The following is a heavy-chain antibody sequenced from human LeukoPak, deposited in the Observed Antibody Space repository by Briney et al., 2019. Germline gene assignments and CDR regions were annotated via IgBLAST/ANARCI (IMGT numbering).Heavy chain of an antibody. V-gene: IGHV3-33*07. CDR1: GFTFGKYW. J-gene: IGHJ3*02. CDR2: IWYDGSNK. D-gene: IGHD6-19*01. CDR3: ARGRAVAGTDAFDI. Sequence: GGSLRLSCVASGFTFGKYWMSWVRQAPGKGLEWVAVIWYDGSNKYYADSVKGRFTISRDNSKNTLYLQMNSLRAEDTAVYYCARGRAVAGTDAFDIWGQGTMVTVSS.